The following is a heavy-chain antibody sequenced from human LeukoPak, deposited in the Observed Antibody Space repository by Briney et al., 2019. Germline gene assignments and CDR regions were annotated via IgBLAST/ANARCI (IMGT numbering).Heavy chain of an antibody. V-gene: IGHV3-23*01. D-gene: IGHD5-18*01. CDR3: AKDRSLRGYSHPPILY. CDR1: GFTFSSYA. CDR2: ISGGGGST. J-gene: IGHJ4*02. Sequence: GGSLRLSCAASGFTFSSYAMSWVRQAPGKGLEWVSAISGGGGSTYYADSVKGRFTISRVNSKNTLYLQMNSLRAEDTAVYYCAKDRSLRGYSHPPILYWGQGTLVTVSS.